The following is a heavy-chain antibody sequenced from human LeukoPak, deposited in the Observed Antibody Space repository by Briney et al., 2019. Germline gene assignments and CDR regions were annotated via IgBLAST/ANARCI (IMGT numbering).Heavy chain of an antibody. J-gene: IGHJ6*02. CDR1: GGTFSSYA. V-gene: IGHV1-69*05. CDR3: ARESCSSTSCYYYYGMDV. D-gene: IGHD2-2*01. CDR2: IIPIFGTA. Sequence: ASVKVSCKASGGTFSSYAISWVRQAPGQGLEWMGGIIPIFGTANYAQKFQGRVTITRDTSASTAYMELSSLRSEDTAVYYCARESCSSTSCYYYYGMDVWGQGTTVTVSS.